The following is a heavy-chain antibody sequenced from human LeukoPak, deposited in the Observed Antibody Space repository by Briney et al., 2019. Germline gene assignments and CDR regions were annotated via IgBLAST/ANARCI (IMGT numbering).Heavy chain of an antibody. CDR2: INHSGST. J-gene: IGHJ4*02. V-gene: IGHV4-34*01. CDR3: ARGRYSIG. Sequence: SETLSLTCAGYVGSFSGYYWSWIRQPPGKGLEWIGEINHSGSTNYNPSLKSRVTISVDTSKNQFPLKLSSVTAADTAVYYCARGRYSIGWGQGTLVTVSS. CDR1: VGSFSGYY. D-gene: IGHD1-26*01.